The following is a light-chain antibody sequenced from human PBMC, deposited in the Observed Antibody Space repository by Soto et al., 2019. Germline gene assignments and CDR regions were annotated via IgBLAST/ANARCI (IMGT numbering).Light chain of an antibody. Sequence: DIQMTQSPSSVSASVGDRVTITCRASQGISNWLAWYQQKPGKAPKLLIYATSNLQSGVPSRFSGSGSGTDFTLTISSLQTEDVAVYYCQQSYSTPTFGGGNKVDI. CDR1: QGISNW. CDR2: ATS. V-gene: IGKV1-12*01. CDR3: QQSYSTPT. J-gene: IGKJ4*01.